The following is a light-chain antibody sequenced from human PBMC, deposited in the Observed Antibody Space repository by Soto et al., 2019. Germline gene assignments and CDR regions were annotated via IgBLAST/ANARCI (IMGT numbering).Light chain of an antibody. J-gene: IGLJ1*01. CDR3: QSYENSRTGFYV. V-gene: IGLV1-40*01. CDR2: GNT. Sequence: QAVLTQPPSVSGAPGQRVTISCTGSSSDIGAGFDVHWYQHLPGTAPKLLIYGNTNRPSGVPGRFSGSKSGTSASLVIPGLQVEDEADYYCQSYENSRTGFYVFGTGTKLTVL. CDR1: SSDIGAGFD.